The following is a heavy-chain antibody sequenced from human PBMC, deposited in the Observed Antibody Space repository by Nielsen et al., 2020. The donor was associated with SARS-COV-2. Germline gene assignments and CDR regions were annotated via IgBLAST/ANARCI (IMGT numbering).Heavy chain of an antibody. V-gene: IGHV6-1*01. D-gene: IGHD4-17*01. Sequence: WIRQSPSRGLEWLGRTYYRSKWYNDYAVSVKGRITINPDTSKNQFSLHLNSVTPEDTAVYYCARARGAYGDYYYYYYTDVRGKGTTVTVSS. CDR3: ARARGAYGDYYYYYYTDV. CDR2: TYYRSKWYN. J-gene: IGHJ6*03.